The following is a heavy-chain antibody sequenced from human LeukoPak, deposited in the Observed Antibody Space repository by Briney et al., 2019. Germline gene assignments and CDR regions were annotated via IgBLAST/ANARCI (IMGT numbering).Heavy chain of an antibody. J-gene: IGHJ5*02. D-gene: IGHD3-10*01. CDR2: ISAYSGNT. CDR1: GYTFTSYG. CDR3: ARVGDHYYGSGSYYFDWFDP. V-gene: IGHV1-18*01. Sequence: ASVKVSCKASGYTFTSYGISWVRQAPGQGLEWMGWISAYSGNTNYAQKLQGRVTMTTDTSTSTAYMELRSLRSDDTAVYYCARVGDHYYGSGSYYFDWFDPWGQGTLVTASS.